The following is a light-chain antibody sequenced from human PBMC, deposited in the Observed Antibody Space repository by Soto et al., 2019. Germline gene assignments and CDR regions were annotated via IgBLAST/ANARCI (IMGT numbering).Light chain of an antibody. Sequence: DIPMTQYPSTLSGSVGDRVTITCRASQRISSWLAWYQQKPGKAPKLLIYKASTLKSGVPSRFSGSGSGTEFTLTISSLQPDDFATYYCQHYNSYSEAFGQGTKVDIK. CDR3: QHYNSYSEA. CDR1: QRISSW. CDR2: KAS. V-gene: IGKV1-5*03. J-gene: IGKJ1*01.